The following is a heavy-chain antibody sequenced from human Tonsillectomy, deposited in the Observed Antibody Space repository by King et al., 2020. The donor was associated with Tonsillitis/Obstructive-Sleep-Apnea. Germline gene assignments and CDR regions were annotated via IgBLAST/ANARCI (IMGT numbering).Heavy chain of an antibody. J-gene: IGHJ4*02. CDR2: IFSNVDK. D-gene: IGHD5-24*01. V-gene: IGHV2-26*01. CDR1: GFSLSNAAMG. CDR3: ARAEMSTISAFSLDS. Sequence: VTLKESGPVLVKPKETLTLTCTVSGFSLSNAAMGVNWIRQPPGKALEWLAYIFSNVDKSYSPSLKSRLTISKDASKSQVVLTMTNMDPVDTATYYCARAEMSTISAFSLDSWGQGILVTVSS.